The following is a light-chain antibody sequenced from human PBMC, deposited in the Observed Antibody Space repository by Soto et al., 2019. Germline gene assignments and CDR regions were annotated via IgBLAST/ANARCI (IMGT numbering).Light chain of an antibody. CDR3: RQNNKWPPVT. V-gene: IGKV3-15*01. CDR2: GAS. Sequence: EVVMTQSPATVSVSPGEGVTLSCRASQTISNDLAWYQQKPGQAPRLLIYGASTRATGVPARFSGGGSGTEVTLTINSLQYEDFAFYYCRQNNKWPPVTFGGGTKVEIK. J-gene: IGKJ4*02. CDR1: QTISND.